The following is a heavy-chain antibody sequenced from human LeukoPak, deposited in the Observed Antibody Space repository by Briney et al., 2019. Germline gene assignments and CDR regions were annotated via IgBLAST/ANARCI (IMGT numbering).Heavy chain of an antibody. CDR1: GGSFSDYY. D-gene: IGHD3-10*01. Sequence: SETLSLTCAVYGGSFSDYYWRWVRQPAGKGLEWSGDINEGGSDNYSPSLKSRVTISVDTSKNQFSLKLNSVTAADTAVYYCARGWITMVQKVIIRDAFDIWGQGTMVTVSS. J-gene: IGHJ3*02. CDR3: ARGWITMVQKVIIRDAFDI. CDR2: INEGGSD. V-gene: IGHV4-34*01.